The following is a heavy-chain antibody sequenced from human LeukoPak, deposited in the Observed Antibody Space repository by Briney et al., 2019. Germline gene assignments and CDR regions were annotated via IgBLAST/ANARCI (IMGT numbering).Heavy chain of an antibody. Sequence: SETLSLTCTVSGGSISSYYWGWIRQPPGKGLEWIGYIYYSGSTNYNPSLKSRVTISVDTSKNQFSLKLSSVTAADTAVYYCAREGSRGSNWFDPWGQGTLVTVSS. CDR1: GGSISSYY. J-gene: IGHJ5*02. CDR3: AREGSRGSNWFDP. V-gene: IGHV4-59*12. CDR2: IYYSGST. D-gene: IGHD1-26*01.